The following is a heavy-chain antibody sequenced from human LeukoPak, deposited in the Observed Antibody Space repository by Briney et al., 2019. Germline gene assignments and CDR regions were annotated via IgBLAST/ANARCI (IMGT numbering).Heavy chain of an antibody. CDR3: ARASMTALTTTGFDY. CDR1: GFTFSDYE. CDR2: ISESGLTV. V-gene: IGHV3-48*03. Sequence: GGSLRLSCAASGFTFSDYEMNWVRQAPGKGLEWLSYISESGLTVYYRDSVKGRFTVSRHNTRNSLYLQMNSLRAEDTAVYYCARASMTALTTTGFDYWGQGTLVTVSS. D-gene: IGHD4-17*01. J-gene: IGHJ4*02.